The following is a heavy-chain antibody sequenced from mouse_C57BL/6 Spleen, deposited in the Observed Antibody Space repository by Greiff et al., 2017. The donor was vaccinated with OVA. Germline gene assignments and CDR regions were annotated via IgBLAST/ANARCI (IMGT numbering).Heavy chain of an antibody. Sequence: VQLQQSGAELVKPGASVKLSCKASGYTFTSYWMHWVKQRPGQGLEWIGMIHPNSGSTNYNEKFKSKATLTVDKSSSTAYMQLSSLTSEDSAVYYCARPIYDGPYFDYWGQGTTLTVSS. CDR1: GYTFTSYW. J-gene: IGHJ2*01. D-gene: IGHD2-3*01. CDR2: IHPNSGST. CDR3: ARPIYDGPYFDY. V-gene: IGHV1-64*01.